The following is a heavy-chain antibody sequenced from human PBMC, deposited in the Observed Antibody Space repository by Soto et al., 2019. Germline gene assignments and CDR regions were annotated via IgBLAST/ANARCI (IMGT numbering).Heavy chain of an antibody. CDR1: GYTFTGYY. J-gene: IGHJ6*01. CDR2: INPDSGRT. CDR3: ALSFSQTNIDV. V-gene: IGHV1-2*02. Sequence: ASVKVSCKASGYTFTGYYLHWVRQAPGQGLEWVGYINPDSGRTRYAQKFQGTVTMTRDTSITTAYLEVSSLKYDDSAIFYCALSFSQTNIDVWGQGTTVTVPS.